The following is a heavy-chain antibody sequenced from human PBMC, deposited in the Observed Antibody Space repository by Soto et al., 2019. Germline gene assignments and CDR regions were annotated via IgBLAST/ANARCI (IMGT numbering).Heavy chain of an antibody. D-gene: IGHD6-13*01. Sequence: QAQVVQSGAEVRKPGSSVKLSCKASEGTFNSYAIAWVRQAPGQGLEGMGGIIPYYNTLNYAQKFQDRVTITADDSTNTVYMELSSMRSDDTAVYFCASGASRWYPYFFDSWAKGTLVTVSS. CDR2: IIPYYNTL. CDR1: EGTFNSYA. CDR3: ASGASRWYPYFFDS. J-gene: IGHJ4*02. V-gene: IGHV1-69*01.